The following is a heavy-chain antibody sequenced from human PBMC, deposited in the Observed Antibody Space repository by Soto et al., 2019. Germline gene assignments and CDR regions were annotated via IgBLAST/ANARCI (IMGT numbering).Heavy chain of an antibody. J-gene: IGHJ4*02. Sequence: EVQLVESGGGLVQPGGSLRLSCAASGFTFRSYSMNWVRQAPGKGLEWISYISTSSTSIYYADSVKGRFIISRDNAKDSLYLQMNSLRAEDTAVYYCARDQSNWGQGTLVTVSS. CDR2: ISTSSTSI. CDR1: GFTFRSYS. V-gene: IGHV3-48*04. CDR3: ARDQSN.